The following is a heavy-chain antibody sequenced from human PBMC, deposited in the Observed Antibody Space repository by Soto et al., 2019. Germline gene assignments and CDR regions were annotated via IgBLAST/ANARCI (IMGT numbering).Heavy chain of an antibody. CDR2: IYHSGST. Sequence: PSETLSLTCAVSGGSISSSNWWGFVRQPPGKGLEWIGEIYHSGSTNYNPSLKSRVTISVDKSKNQFSLKLSSVTAADTAVYYCARDSVRGVILNYYYGMDVWGQGTTVTVSS. D-gene: IGHD3-10*01. J-gene: IGHJ6*02. V-gene: IGHV4-4*02. CDR1: GGSISSSNW. CDR3: ARDSVRGVILNYYYGMDV.